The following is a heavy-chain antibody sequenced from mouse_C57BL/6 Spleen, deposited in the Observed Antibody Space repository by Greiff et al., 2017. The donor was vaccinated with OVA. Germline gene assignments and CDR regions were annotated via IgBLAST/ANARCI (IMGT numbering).Heavy chain of an antibody. D-gene: IGHD1-1*01. Sequence: VQLQQSGAELVRPGASVKLSCTASGFNIKDDYMHWVKQRPEQGLEWIGWIDPENGDTEYASKFQGKATITADTSSNTAYLQLSSLTSEGTAVYYCSTDGLQRRFAYWGQGTLVTVSA. CDR2: IDPENGDT. J-gene: IGHJ3*01. V-gene: IGHV14-4*01. CDR1: GFNIKDDY. CDR3: STDGLQRRFAY.